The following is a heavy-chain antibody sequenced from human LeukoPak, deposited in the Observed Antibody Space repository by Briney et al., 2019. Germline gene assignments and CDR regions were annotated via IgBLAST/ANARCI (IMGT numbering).Heavy chain of an antibody. J-gene: IGHJ4*02. Sequence: SETLSLTCTVPGGSISSRSYYWGWIRQSPGKGLEWIGTIYYSGTTYYNPSLKSRVTISVDTSKNHFSLKLSSVTAADTAMYYCARHKIWDGYGGLFDYRGQGTLVTVSS. CDR1: GGSISSRSYY. V-gene: IGHV4-39*01. CDR2: IYYSGTT. D-gene: IGHD4-23*01. CDR3: ARHKIWDGYGGLFDY.